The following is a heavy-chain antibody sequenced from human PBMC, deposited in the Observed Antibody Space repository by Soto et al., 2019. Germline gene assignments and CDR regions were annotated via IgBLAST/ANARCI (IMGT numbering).Heavy chain of an antibody. J-gene: IGHJ4*02. V-gene: IGHV3-23*01. Sequence: GGSLRLSCAASGFTFSSYAMSWVRHAPGKGLEWVSAISGSGGSTYYADSVKGRFTISRDNSKNTLYLQMNSLRAEDTAVYYCAKDHSSSSWYRLPYYFDYWGQGTLVTVSS. CDR3: AKDHSSSSWYRLPYYFDY. D-gene: IGHD6-13*01. CDR1: GFTFSSYA. CDR2: ISGSGGST.